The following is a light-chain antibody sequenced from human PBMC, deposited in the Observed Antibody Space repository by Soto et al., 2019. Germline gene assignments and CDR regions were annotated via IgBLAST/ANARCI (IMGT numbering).Light chain of an antibody. CDR1: SSDVGGYNY. Sequence: QSALTQPASVSGSPGQSITMSCTGTSSDVGGYNYVSWYQQHPGKAPKLMIYDVSNRPSGVSNRFSGSKSANTASLTISGLKAEDEADYYCSSYTGSSTYVVFGGGTKLTVL. CDR2: DVS. J-gene: IGLJ2*01. V-gene: IGLV2-14*01. CDR3: SSYTGSSTYVV.